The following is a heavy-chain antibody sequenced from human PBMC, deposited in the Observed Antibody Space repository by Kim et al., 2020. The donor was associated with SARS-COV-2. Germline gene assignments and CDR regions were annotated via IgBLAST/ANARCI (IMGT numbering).Heavy chain of an antibody. CDR3: ARLGGAAAG. D-gene: IGHD6-13*01. J-gene: IGHJ4*02. Sequence: GSTYYNPSLKSRVTISVDTSKNQFSLKLSSVTAADTAVYYCARLGGAAAGWGQGTLVTVSS. CDR2: GST. V-gene: IGHV4-39*01.